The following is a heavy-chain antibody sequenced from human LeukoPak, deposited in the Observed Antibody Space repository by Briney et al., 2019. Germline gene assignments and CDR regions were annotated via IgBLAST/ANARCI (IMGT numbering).Heavy chain of an antibody. CDR3: ARVPWRAVGATWALDY. D-gene: IGHD1-26*01. Sequence: ASVKVSCKASGGTFSSYAISWVRQAPGQGLEWMGGIIPIFGTANYAQKFQGRVTITTDESTSTAYMELSSLRSEDTAVYYCARVPWRAVGATWALDYWGQRTLVTVSS. J-gene: IGHJ4*02. V-gene: IGHV1-69*05. CDR2: IIPIFGTA. CDR1: GGTFSSYA.